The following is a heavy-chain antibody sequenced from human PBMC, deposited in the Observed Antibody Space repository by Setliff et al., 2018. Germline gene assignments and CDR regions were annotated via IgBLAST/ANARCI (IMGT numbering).Heavy chain of an antibody. V-gene: IGHV1-69*13. CDR1: GGTFSSYA. J-gene: IGHJ6*03. CDR3: ARARVVPAAMGYYYYRDV. CDR2: IIPIFGTA. D-gene: IGHD2-2*01. Sequence: SVKVSCKASGGTFSSYAISWARQAPGQGLEWMGGIIPIFGTANYAQKFQGRATITADESTSTAYMELSSLRSEDTAVYYCARARVVPAAMGYYYYRDVWGKGTTVTVS.